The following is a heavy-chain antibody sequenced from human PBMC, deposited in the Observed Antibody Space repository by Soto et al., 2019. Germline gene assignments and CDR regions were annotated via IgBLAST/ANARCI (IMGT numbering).Heavy chain of an antibody. CDR3: ARGRHWFGP. CDR1: GISITSSY. Sequence: SETLTLTCTVSGISITSSYWNWFRQSPGKGLEWIGQISDRGDINYNPPLESRVAISTDTSKNQVSLTLTAENAADTAVYFCARGRHWFGPWGQGTLVTVSS. CDR2: ISDRGDI. J-gene: IGHJ5*02. V-gene: IGHV4-59*08.